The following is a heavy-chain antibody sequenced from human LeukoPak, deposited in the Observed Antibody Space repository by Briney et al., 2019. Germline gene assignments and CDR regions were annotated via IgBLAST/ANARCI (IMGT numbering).Heavy chain of an antibody. CDR3: TTGFTGEIHDGY. V-gene: IGHV3-15*01. CDR1: GFAFSTAW. Sequence: GGSLRLSCAASGFAFSTAWMSWVRQAPGKGLEWVGRIKQKSNGGAADYAAPVKGRFTISRDDSTSTVYLQMNSLKTEDSAIYYCTTGFTGEIHDGYWGQGTLVTVSS. CDR2: IKQKSNGGAA. J-gene: IGHJ4*02. D-gene: IGHD4-17*01.